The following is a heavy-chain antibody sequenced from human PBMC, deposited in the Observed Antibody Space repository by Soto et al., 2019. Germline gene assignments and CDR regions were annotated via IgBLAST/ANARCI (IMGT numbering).Heavy chain of an antibody. D-gene: IGHD2-15*01. CDR3: AKKGCIGANCYYFDS. CDR2: ISGSGGVI. CDR1: GFTFFNYA. Sequence: GGSLRLYCAASGFTFFNYAMTWVRQAPGKGLEWVASISGSGGVIHYADSVKGRFAISRDNSKNTLYLQLNSLRAEDTAVYYCAKKGCIGANCYYFDSWGKGSLVTVSS. J-gene: IGHJ4*02. V-gene: IGHV3-23*01.